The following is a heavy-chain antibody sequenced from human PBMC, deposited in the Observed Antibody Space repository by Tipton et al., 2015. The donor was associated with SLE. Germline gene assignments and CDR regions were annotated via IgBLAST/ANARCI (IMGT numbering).Heavy chain of an antibody. Sequence: QSGAEVKKPGSSVKVSCKASGGTFSSYGISWVRQAPGQGLEWMGRIIPILGIGNYAQKFQGRVTIIVDKSTSTAYMELSSLRSEDTAVYYCARDREGSGSYYAPFAYWGQGTLVTVSS. CDR1: GGTFSSYG. D-gene: IGHD3-10*01. J-gene: IGHJ4*02. CDR3: ARDREGSGSYYAPFAY. CDR2: IIPILGIG. V-gene: IGHV1-69*04.